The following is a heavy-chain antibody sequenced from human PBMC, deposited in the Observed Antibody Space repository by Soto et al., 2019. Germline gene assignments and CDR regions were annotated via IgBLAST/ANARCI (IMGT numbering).Heavy chain of an antibody. CDR1: GFTFDDYA. D-gene: IGHD2-21*02. CDR3: AKDMRGDFNFDY. J-gene: IGHJ4*02. V-gene: IGHV3-9*01. CDR2: ISWNSGSI. Sequence: GGSLRLSCAASGFTFDDYAMHWVRQAPGKGLEWVSGISWNSGSIGYADSVKGRFTISRDNAKNSLYLQMNSLRAEDTALYYCAKDMRGDFNFDYWGQGTLVTVSS.